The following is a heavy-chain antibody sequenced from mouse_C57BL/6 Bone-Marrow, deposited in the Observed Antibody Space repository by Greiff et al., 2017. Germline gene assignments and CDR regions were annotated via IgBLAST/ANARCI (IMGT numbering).Heavy chain of an antibody. D-gene: IGHD2-2*01. CDR2: IDPENGDT. CDR1: GFNIKDDY. Sequence: EVQLQQSGAELVRPGASVKLSCTASGFNIKDDYMHWVKQRPEQGLEWIGWIDPENGDTAYASKFQGKAPITADTSSNTAYLQLSSLTSEDTAVYYCTTAAYGYDGVAYWGQGTLVTVSA. CDR3: TTAAYGYDGVAY. J-gene: IGHJ3*01. V-gene: IGHV14-4*01.